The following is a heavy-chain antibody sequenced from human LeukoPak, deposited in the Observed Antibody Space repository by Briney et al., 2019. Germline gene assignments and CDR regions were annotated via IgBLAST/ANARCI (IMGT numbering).Heavy chain of an antibody. J-gene: IGHJ6*02. V-gene: IGHV4-34*01. CDR3: ARAPPYYYGMDV. Sequence: SETLSLTCAVYGGSFSGYYWSWIRQPPGKGLEWIGEINHSGSTNYNPSLKSRVTISVDTSKNQFSLKLSSVTAADTAVYYCARAPPYYYGMDVWGQGTTVTVSS. CDR2: INHSGST. CDR1: GGSFSGYY.